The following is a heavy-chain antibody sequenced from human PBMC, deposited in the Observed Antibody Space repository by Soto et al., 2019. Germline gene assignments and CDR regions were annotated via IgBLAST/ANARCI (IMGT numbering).Heavy chain of an antibody. V-gene: IGHV3-23*01. CDR1: GFTFSSYA. D-gene: IGHD3-10*01. CDR2: ISGSGGST. J-gene: IGHJ4*02. CDR3: AKDPRSSSHMYYYGSGSSNTKDY. Sequence: GGSLRLSCAASGFTFSSYAMSWVRQAPGKGLEWVSAISGSGGSTYYADSVKGRFTISRDNSKNTLYLQMNSLRAEDTAVYYCAKDPRSSSHMYYYGSGSSNTKDYWGQGTLVTVSS.